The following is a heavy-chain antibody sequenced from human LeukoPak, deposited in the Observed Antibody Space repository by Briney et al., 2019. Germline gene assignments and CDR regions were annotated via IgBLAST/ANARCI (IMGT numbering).Heavy chain of an antibody. CDR3: AKVAGGSDALDI. V-gene: IGHV3-21*01. Sequence: GGSLRLSCAASGFTFSSYSMNWVRQAPGKGLEWVSSISSSSSYIYYADSVKGRFTISRDNAKNSLYLQMNSLRAEDTAVYYCAKVAGGSDALDIWGQGTMVTVSS. D-gene: IGHD1-26*01. CDR2: ISSSSSYI. CDR1: GFTFSSYS. J-gene: IGHJ3*02.